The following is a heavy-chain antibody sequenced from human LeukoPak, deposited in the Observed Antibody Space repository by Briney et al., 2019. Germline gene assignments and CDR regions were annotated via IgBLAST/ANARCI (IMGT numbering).Heavy chain of an antibody. CDR3: ARDLLWSGEIAN. J-gene: IGHJ4*02. CDR1: GYTFTSYG. V-gene: IGHV1-18*01. CDR2: ISAYNGNT. D-gene: IGHD3-10*01. Sequence: ASVKVSCKASGYTFTSYGISWVRQAPGQGLEWMGWISAYNGNTNYAQKLQGRVTMTTDTSTSTVYMELRSLRSDETAVYYCARDLLWSGEIANWGQGTLVTVSS.